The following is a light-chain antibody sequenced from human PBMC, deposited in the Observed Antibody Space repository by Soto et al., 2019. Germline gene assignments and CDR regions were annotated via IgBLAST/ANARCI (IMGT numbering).Light chain of an antibody. Sequence: QPVLTQPPSVSGAPGQRVTISCTGSSSNIGAGYNVHWYQQLPGTAPKLLIYGNSNRPSGVPDRFSGSKSGTSASLAITGLHAEDEADYYCQSYDSSLSGFVVFGGGTKVTVL. J-gene: IGLJ2*01. CDR3: QSYDSSLSGFVV. CDR1: SSNIGAGYN. CDR2: GNS. V-gene: IGLV1-40*01.